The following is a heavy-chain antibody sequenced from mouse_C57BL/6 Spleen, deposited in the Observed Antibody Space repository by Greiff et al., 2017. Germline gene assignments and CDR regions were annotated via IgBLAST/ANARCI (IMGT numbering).Heavy chain of an antibody. J-gene: IGHJ3*01. D-gene: IGHD1-1*01. CDR3: ARPYYGSPAWFAY. Sequence: VMLVESGAELAKPGASVKLSCKASGYTFTSYWMHWVKQRPGQGLEWIGYINPSSGYTKYNQKFKDKATLTADKSSSTAYMQLSSLTYEDSAVYYCARPYYGSPAWFAYWGQGTLVTVSA. CDR1: GYTFTSYW. V-gene: IGHV1-7*01. CDR2: INPSSGYT.